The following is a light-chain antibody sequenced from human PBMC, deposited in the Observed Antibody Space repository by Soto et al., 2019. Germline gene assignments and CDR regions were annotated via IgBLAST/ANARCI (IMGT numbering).Light chain of an antibody. CDR2: GAS. CDR3: QQYDSTPPT. CDR1: QSVKSNY. J-gene: IGKJ1*01. Sequence: EIVLTQSPGTLSLSPGDRATHSCRASQSVKSNYLAWYQRKPGQAPRLLIYGASNRATDIPYRFSASGSGTDFTLTITRLEAEDFAVYYCQQYDSTPPTFGQGTKVEVK. V-gene: IGKV3-20*01.